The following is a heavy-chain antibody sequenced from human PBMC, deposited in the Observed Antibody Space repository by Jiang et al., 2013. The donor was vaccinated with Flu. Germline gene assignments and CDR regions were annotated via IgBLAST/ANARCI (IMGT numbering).Heavy chain of an antibody. V-gene: IGHV4-30-4*01. D-gene: IGHD4-11*01. J-gene: IGHJ6*03. Sequence: GSGLVKPSQTLSLTCTVSGGSISSVNHYWSWIRQPPGKGLEWIGYIYYSGSTYYNPSFESRVTLSLDTSNNQFSLTLNAVTAADTAVYFCAKAPYSSYYFLYLDVWGKGPRSPSP. CDR2: IYYSGST. CDR1: GGSISSVNHY. CDR3: AKAPYSSYYFLYLDV.